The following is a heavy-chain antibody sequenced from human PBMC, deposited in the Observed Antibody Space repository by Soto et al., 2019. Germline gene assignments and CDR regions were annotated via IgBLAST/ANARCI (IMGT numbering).Heavy chain of an antibody. J-gene: IGHJ5*02. CDR2: ISGSGGST. D-gene: IGHD3-22*01. CDR3: AKDHVTMMYQFDP. CDR1: GFTFGTHA. V-gene: IGHV3-23*01. Sequence: GGSLRLSCAASGFTFGTHAMSWVRQAPGKGLEWVSAISGSGGSTYYADSVKGRFTISRDNSKNTLYLQMNSLRAEDTAVYYCAKDHVTMMYQFDPWGQGTLVTVSS.